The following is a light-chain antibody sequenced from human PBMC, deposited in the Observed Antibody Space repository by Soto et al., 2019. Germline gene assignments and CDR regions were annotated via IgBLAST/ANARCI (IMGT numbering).Light chain of an antibody. Sequence: AIRMTQSPSSLSASTGDRVPITCRASQGISSYLAWYQQKPGKAPKLXXYAASTLQSGVPSRFSGSGSGTDFTLTISCLQSEDFATYYCQQYYSYPPITFGQGTRLEIK. J-gene: IGKJ5*01. CDR2: AAS. CDR3: QQYYSYPPIT. CDR1: QGISSY. V-gene: IGKV1-8*01.